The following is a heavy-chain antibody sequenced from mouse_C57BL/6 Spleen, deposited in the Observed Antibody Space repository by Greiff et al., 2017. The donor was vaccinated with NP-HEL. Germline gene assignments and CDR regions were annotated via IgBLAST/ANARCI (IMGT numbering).Heavy chain of an antibody. CDR2: INPNNGGT. J-gene: IGHJ4*01. CDR1: GYTFTDYY. CDR3: ARTRAMGY. V-gene: IGHV1-26*01. Sequence: VQLQQSGPELVKPGASVKISCKASGYTFTDYYMNWVKQSHGKSLEWIGDINPNNGGTSYNQKFKGKATLTVDKSSSTAYMELRSLTSEDSAVYYCARTRAMGYWGKGTSVTVSS.